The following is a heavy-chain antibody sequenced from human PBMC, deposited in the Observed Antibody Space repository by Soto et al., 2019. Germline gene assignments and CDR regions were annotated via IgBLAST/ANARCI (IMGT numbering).Heavy chain of an antibody. CDR2: LNSGSTSV. CDR3: TSSRSPDAY. CDR1: GFDFNSYS. V-gene: IGHV3-48*01. Sequence: EVQLVESGGGLVQPGGSLRLSCVASGFDFNSYSMNWVRQAPGKGLEWISYLNSGSTSVFYADSVKGRFTISRDNAKNSLYLQMNSLRAEDTAVYYCTSSRSPDAYWGQGTLVTVSS. D-gene: IGHD2-2*01. J-gene: IGHJ4*02.